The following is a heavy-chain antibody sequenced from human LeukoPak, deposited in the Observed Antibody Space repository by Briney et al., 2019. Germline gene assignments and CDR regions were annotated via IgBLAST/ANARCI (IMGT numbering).Heavy chain of an antibody. J-gene: IGHJ4*02. Sequence: PGGSLRLSCAASGFTFSSFAMSWVRQAPGQGLEWVSAISDNSGNTYYADSVKGRFTISRDNSENTLYLQMNSLRAEDTALYYCSIGRTSSGTLQHDYWGQGTLVTVSS. CDR1: GFTFSSFA. CDR3: SIGRTSSGTLQHDY. V-gene: IGHV3-23*01. CDR2: ISDNSGNT. D-gene: IGHD6-19*01.